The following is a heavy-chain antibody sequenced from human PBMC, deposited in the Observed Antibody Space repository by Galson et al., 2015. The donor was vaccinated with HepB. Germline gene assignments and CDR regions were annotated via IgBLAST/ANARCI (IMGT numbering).Heavy chain of an antibody. V-gene: IGHV3-15*07. CDR3: MTDYSYECY. CDR2: IKSKSDGGAV. Sequence: SMRLSCAASGLSLSHAWMNWVRQAPGKGLEWVGRIKSKSDGGAVDYAAPVKGRATISRDESKNTFFLEMSNLKTEDTAVYYCMTDYSYECYWGQGTLVTVSS. CDR1: GLSLSHAW. J-gene: IGHJ4*02. D-gene: IGHD3-22*01.